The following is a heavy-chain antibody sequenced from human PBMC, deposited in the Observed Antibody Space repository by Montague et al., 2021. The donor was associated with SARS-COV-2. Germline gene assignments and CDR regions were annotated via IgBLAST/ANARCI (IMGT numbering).Heavy chain of an antibody. CDR1: GVSVSSINYY. V-gene: IGHV4-61*03. J-gene: IGHJ5*02. CDR3: AGEVVGVKPNWLDT. Sequence: SETLSLTCSVSGVSVSSINYYWTWNRRPPGKGLEWISYIYVNGNTILNSSLEVRVTTSIDTPKNHFSLRPTSVTPADTAVYYCAGEVVGVKPNWLDTWGQGPLVPVSS. CDR2: IYVNGNT. D-gene: IGHD3-16*01.